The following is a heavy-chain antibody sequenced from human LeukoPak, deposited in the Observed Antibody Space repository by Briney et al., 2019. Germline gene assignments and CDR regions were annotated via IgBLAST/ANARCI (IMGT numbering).Heavy chain of an antibody. V-gene: IGHV3-48*01. CDR2: ISSSSNTI. D-gene: IGHD5-18*01. CDR3: ARVGIQLCVDY. Sequence: GGSLRLSCAASGFTFSSYSMNWVRQGPGKGLEWVSYISSSSNTIYYADSVKGRFTISRDNAKNSLYPQMNSLRAEDTAVYYCARVGIQLCVDYWGQGTPVTVSS. CDR1: GFTFSSYS. J-gene: IGHJ4*02.